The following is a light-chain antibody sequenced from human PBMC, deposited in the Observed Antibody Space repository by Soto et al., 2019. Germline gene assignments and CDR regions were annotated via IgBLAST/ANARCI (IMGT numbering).Light chain of an antibody. CDR1: SSNIGSNT. CDR2: SNN. V-gene: IGLV1-44*01. Sequence: QSVLPQPPSASGTPGQRVTISCSGSSSNIGSNTVNWYQQLPGTAPKLLIYSNNQRPSGVPDRFSGSKSGTSASLAISGLQSEDEADYYCAAWDDSLNGPYVFGTGTKVT. J-gene: IGLJ1*01. CDR3: AAWDDSLNGPYV.